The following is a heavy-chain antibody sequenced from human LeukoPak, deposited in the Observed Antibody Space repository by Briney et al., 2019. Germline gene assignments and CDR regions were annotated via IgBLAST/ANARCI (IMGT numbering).Heavy chain of an antibody. J-gene: IGHJ3*02. V-gene: IGHV4-59*11. Sequence: PSETLSLTCAVSGDSFSSHYWTWIRQPPGKGLEWIGYISYIGSTNYNPSLKSRVTISIDTSKNRFSLKPSSVTAADTAVYYCARDLVTVTKGFDIWGQGTMVSVSS. CDR2: ISYIGST. CDR1: GDSFSSHY. CDR3: ARDLVTVTKGFDI. D-gene: IGHD4-17*01.